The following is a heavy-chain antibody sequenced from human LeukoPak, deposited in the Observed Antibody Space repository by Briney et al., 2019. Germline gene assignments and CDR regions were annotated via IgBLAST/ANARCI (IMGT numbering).Heavy chain of an antibody. V-gene: IGHV4-59*08. CDR2: IYYSGST. Sequence: SETLSLTCTVSGGSISSYYWSWIRQPPGKGPEWIGYIYYSGSTNYNPSLKSRVTISVDTSKNQFSLKLSSVTAADTAVYYCARRGYCSSTSCYALDYWGQGTLVTVSS. CDR3: ARRGYCSSTSCYALDY. J-gene: IGHJ4*02. D-gene: IGHD2-2*01. CDR1: GGSISSYY.